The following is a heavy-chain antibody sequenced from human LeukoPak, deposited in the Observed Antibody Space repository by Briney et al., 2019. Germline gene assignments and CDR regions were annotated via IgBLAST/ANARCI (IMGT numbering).Heavy chain of an antibody. CDR1: VFTFSTYC. CDR3: AKGLGDYDDFRLGY. J-gene: IGHJ4*02. Sequence: PGGSLRLSCAASVFTFSTYCFHWVRQAPGKGLGWVAFIPSDGSDKYYANSVKGRFTISRDNSKNTLYLQMNSLRSEDTAVYYCAKGLGDYDDFRLGYWGQGTLVTVSS. D-gene: IGHD4-17*01. CDR2: IPSDGSDK. V-gene: IGHV3-30*02.